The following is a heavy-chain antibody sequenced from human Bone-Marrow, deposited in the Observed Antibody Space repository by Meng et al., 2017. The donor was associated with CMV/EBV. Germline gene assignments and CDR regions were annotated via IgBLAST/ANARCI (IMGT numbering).Heavy chain of an antibody. CDR1: GGSVSNNNYY. J-gene: IGHJ4*02. D-gene: IGHD2-15*01. CDR2: IYYTGST. CDR3: ARLFYCGRGTCYGDYFDN. V-gene: IGHV4-39*07. Sequence: GSLRLSCTVSGGSVSNNNYYWGWIRQPPGKGLEWVGSIYYTGSTYYNPSLKSRVSISVDTSKNQFSLKLSSVTAADTAVYYCARLFYCGRGTCYGDYFDNWGQGTLVTVSS.